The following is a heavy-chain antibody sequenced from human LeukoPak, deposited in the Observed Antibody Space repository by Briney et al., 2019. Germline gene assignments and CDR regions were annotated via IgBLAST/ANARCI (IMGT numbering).Heavy chain of an antibody. Sequence: HTGGSLRLSCAASGFTFSSYEMNWVRQAPGKGLEWVSYISSSGSTIYYADSVKGRFTISRDNAKNSLYLQMNSLRAEDTAVYYCARVSPNTVTTLQYFDYWGQGTLVTVSS. CDR2: ISSSGSTI. V-gene: IGHV3-48*03. CDR1: GFTFSSYE. CDR3: ARVSPNTVTTLQYFDY. D-gene: IGHD4-17*01. J-gene: IGHJ4*02.